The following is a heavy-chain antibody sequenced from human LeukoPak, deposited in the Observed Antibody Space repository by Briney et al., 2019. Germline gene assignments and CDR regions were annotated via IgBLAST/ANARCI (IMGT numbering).Heavy chain of an antibody. Sequence: ASVKVSCKASGGTFSSYAISWVRQAPGQGLEWMGWINPNSGGTNYAQKFQGRVTMTRDTSISTAYMELSRLRSDDTAVYYCARGYSGYDPGPYNWFDPWGQGTLVTVSS. J-gene: IGHJ5*02. CDR2: INPNSGGT. CDR3: ARGYSGYDPGPYNWFDP. V-gene: IGHV1-2*02. D-gene: IGHD5-12*01. CDR1: GGTFSSYA.